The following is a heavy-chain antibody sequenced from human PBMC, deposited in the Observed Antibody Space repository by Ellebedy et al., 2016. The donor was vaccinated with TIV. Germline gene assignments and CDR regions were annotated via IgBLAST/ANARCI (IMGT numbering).Heavy chain of an antibody. CDR3: VRYASWSYDS. Sequence: GESLKISCSASGFTFSTYSLHWVRQAPGKGLEYVSAVSRDGGTTHYADSVKGRFTISRDNSKNTLYLQMSSLGIEDTAVYYCVRYASWSYDSWGQGTLVTV. CDR1: GFTFSTYS. CDR2: VSRDGGTT. J-gene: IGHJ4*02. V-gene: IGHV3-64D*09. D-gene: IGHD3-16*01.